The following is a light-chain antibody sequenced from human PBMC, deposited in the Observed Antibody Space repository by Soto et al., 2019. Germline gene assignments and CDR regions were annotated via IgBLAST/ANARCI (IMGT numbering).Light chain of an antibody. CDR1: TSDFGTKKF. J-gene: IGLJ2*01. CDR2: EGT. V-gene: IGLV2-23*01. Sequence: QSALTQPASVSGSPGQSITISCIETTSDFGTKKFFSWYQQQPGKAPKLIIYEGTKRPSGVSSRFSGSKSGNTASLTVSGLQSDDEADYFCCLYTSFFSFFGGGTKLTFL. CDR3: CLYTSFFSF.